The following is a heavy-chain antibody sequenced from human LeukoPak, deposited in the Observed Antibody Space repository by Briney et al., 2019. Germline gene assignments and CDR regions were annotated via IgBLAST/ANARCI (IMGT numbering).Heavy chain of an antibody. Sequence: SETLSLTCTVSGGSISSYYWSWIRQPPGKGLEWIGYINYSGSTNYNPSLKSRVTISVDTSKNQFSLKLSSVTAADTAVYYCAREADDILTGYYHYWYFDLWGRGTLVTVSS. J-gene: IGHJ2*01. CDR2: INYSGST. CDR1: GGSISSYY. V-gene: IGHV4-59*01. CDR3: AREADDILTGYYHYWYFDL. D-gene: IGHD3-9*01.